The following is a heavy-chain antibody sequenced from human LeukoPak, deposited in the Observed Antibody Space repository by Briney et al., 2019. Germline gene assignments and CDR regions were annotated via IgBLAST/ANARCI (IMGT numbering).Heavy chain of an antibody. D-gene: IGHD1-1*01. Sequence: GGSLRLSCAASGFTFSSYSMNWVRQAPGKGLEWVSYINSSGSNIYYADSVKGRFTISRDNAQNSLYLQMNSLRADDTAAYYCARDLSQGATTDTLGYFDYWGQGALVTVSS. CDR3: ARDLSQGATTDTLGYFDY. V-gene: IGHV3-21*01. CDR2: INSSGSNI. CDR1: GFTFSSYS. J-gene: IGHJ4*02.